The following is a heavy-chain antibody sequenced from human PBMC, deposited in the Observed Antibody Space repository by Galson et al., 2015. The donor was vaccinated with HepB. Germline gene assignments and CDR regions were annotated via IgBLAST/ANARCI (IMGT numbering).Heavy chain of an antibody. J-gene: IGHJ5*02. CDR3: AREYSSGWSEEDVHWFDP. Sequence: SLRLSCAASGFTFSSYWMHWVRQAPGKGLVWVSRINSDGSSTSYADSVKGRFTISRDNAKNTLYLQMNSLRAEDTAVYYCAREYSSGWSEEDVHWFDPWGQGTLVTVSS. CDR1: GFTFSSYW. D-gene: IGHD6-19*01. CDR2: INSDGSST. V-gene: IGHV3-74*01.